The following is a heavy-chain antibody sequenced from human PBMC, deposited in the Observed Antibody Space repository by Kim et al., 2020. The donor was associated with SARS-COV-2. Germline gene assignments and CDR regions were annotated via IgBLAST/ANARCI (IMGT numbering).Heavy chain of an antibody. D-gene: IGHD3-22*01. Sequence: SVKVSCKASGGTFSSYAISWVRQAPGQGLEWMGGIIPIFGTANYAQKFQGRVTITADESTSTAYMELSSLRSEDTAVYYCARGTRGTYYDSSGYFSSDWFDPWGQGTLVTVSS. CDR2: IIPIFGTA. V-gene: IGHV1-69*13. J-gene: IGHJ5*02. CDR3: ARGTRGTYYDSSGYFSSDWFDP. CDR1: GGTFSSYA.